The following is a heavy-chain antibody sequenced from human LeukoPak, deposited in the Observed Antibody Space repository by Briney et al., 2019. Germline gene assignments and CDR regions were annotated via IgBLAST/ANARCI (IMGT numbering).Heavy chain of an antibody. Sequence: SETLSLTCAVSGGSISSGGYSWSWIRQPPGKGLEWIGYIYHSGSTYYNPSLKSRVTISVDTSKNQFSLKLSSVTAADTAVYYCARDLLGNYFNPWGQGTLVTVSS. V-gene: IGHV4-30-2*01. CDR1: GGSISSGGYS. CDR3: ARDLLGNYFNP. CDR2: IYHSGST. D-gene: IGHD4-11*01. J-gene: IGHJ5*02.